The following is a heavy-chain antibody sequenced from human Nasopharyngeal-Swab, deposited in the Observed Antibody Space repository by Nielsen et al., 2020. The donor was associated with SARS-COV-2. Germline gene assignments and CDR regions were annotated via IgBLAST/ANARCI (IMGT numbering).Heavy chain of an antibody. CDR2: ISTRGTDI. D-gene: IGHD3-3*01. CDR1: GFTFSSYS. CDR3: ARREDTIFGVVTHFDY. Sequence: GESLKISCAASGFTFSSYSMKWVRQAPGKGLEWISAISTRGTDIYYADSVKGRFTISRDNARRSLFLQMTSLRAEDTAVYYCARREDTIFGVVTHFDYWGQGTLVTVSS. V-gene: IGHV3-21*01. J-gene: IGHJ4*02.